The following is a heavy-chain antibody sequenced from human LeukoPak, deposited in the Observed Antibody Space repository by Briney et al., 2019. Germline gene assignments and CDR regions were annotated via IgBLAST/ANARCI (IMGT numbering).Heavy chain of an antibody. D-gene: IGHD1-7*01. J-gene: IGHJ4*02. CDR1: GYNFTNYW. CDR2: IYPVDSDT. Sequence: PGESLKSSCMGSGYNFTNYWVGWVRQMSGKGLEWMGIIYPVDSDTSYSPSFQGQVTISADKSISTAYLQWSSLKASDTAIYYCARSYNWNYDYFDYWGQGTLVTVSS. V-gene: IGHV5-51*01. CDR3: ARSYNWNYDYFDY.